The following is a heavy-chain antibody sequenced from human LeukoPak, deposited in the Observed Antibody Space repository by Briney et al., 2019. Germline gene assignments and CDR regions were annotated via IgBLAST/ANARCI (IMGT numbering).Heavy chain of an antibody. D-gene: IGHD2-2*01. CDR3: ARDMAPCSSTSCYRGIPDY. J-gene: IGHJ4*02. CDR1: GYTFTGYY. CDR2: INPNSAGT. V-gene: IGHV1-2*02. Sequence: GASVKVSCKASGYTFTGYYMHWVRQAPGQGLEWMGWINPNSAGTNYAQKFQGRVTMTRDTSISTAYMEPSRLTSDDTAVYYCARDMAPCSSTSCYRGIPDYWGQGTLVTVSS.